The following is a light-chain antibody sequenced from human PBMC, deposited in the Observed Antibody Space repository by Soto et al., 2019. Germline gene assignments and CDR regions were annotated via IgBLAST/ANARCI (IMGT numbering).Light chain of an antibody. CDR2: DAS. V-gene: IGKV3D-15*01. Sequence: EIVLTQSPDTLSLSPGERARLSCRASQSIRSERLAWYQQKPGQAPRLVIFDASNRASGMPERFSGSGSATEFTLTISSLQSEDFAVYYCQQYNNWPWTFGQGTKVDIK. CDR1: QSIRSER. CDR3: QQYNNWPWT. J-gene: IGKJ1*01.